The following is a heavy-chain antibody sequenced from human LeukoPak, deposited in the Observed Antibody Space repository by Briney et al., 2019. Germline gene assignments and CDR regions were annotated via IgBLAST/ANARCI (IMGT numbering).Heavy chain of an antibody. CDR1: GFTFSSYW. J-gene: IGHJ1*01. Sequence: GGSLRLSRAASGFTFSSYWMHWVRQAPGKGLVWVSRIKSDGSTNYTDSVKGRFTISRDNAKNTLSLQMNSLRAEDTGVYYCARAPSEIGGYYPEYFRHWGQGTLVTVSS. CDR2: IKSDGST. V-gene: IGHV3-74*01. D-gene: IGHD3-22*01. CDR3: ARAPSEIGGYYPEYFRH.